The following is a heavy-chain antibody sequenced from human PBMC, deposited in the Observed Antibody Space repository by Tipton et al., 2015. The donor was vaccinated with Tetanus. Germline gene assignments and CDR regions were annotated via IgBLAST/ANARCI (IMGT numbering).Heavy chain of an antibody. J-gene: IGHJ4*02. CDR2: IYNSGST. CDR3: ARDQARGARGWNYFDF. V-gene: IGHV4-31*03. CDR1: GGSISSGGYY. D-gene: IGHD1-26*01. Sequence: TLSLTCTVSGGSISSGGYYWSWIRQHPGKGLEWIGEIYNSGSTYYNPSLKSRVTILVDTTKNQFSLKLKSVTAGDTAVYYCARDQARGARGWNYFDFWGQGSLVTVSS.